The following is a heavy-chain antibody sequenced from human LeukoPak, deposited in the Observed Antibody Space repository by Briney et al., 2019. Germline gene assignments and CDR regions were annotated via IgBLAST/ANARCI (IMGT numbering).Heavy chain of an antibody. CDR1: GGSFSGYY. CDR2: INHSGST. CDR3: ARGGVRLRKPPNHWFDP. J-gene: IGHJ5*02. V-gene: IGHV4-34*01. Sequence: SETLSLTCAVYGGSFSGYYWSWIRQPPGKGLEWIGEINHSGSTNYNPSLKSRVTISVDTSKNQFSLKLSSVTAADTAVYYCARGGVRLRKPPNHWFDPWGQGTLVTVSS.